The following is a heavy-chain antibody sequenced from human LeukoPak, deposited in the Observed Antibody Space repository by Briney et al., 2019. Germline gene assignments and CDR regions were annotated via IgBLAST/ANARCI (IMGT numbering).Heavy chain of an antibody. CDR2: IKQDGSEK. Sequence: GRSLRLSCAASGFTFSSYWMSWVRQAPGKGLEWVANIKQDGSEKYYVDSVKGRFTISRDNAKNSLYLQMNSLRAEDTAVYYCSREDSTGYYYYGMDVWGQGTTVTVSS. D-gene: IGHD1-14*01. CDR3: SREDSTGYYYYGMDV. J-gene: IGHJ6*02. CDR1: GFTFSSYW. V-gene: IGHV3-7*04.